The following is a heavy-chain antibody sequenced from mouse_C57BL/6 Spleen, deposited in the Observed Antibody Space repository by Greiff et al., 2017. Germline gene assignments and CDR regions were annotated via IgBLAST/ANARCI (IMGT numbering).Heavy chain of an antibody. Sequence: VQLQQPGAELVRPGSSVKLSCKASGYTFTSYWMHWVKQRPIQGLEWIGNIDPSDSETHYNQKFKDKATLTVDKSSSTAYMQLSSLTSADSAVYYCARPYYGSSYWCFDVWGTGTPVTVSS. CDR3: ARPYYGSSYWCFDV. D-gene: IGHD1-1*01. CDR2: IDPSDSET. J-gene: IGHJ1*03. V-gene: IGHV1-52*01. CDR1: GYTFTSYW.